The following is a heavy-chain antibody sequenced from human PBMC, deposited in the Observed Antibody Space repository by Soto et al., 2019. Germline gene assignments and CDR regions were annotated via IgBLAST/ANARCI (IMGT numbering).Heavy chain of an antibody. CDR3: AREWGLLPYSVMNV. J-gene: IGHJ6*02. CDR1: GDSVTSGSYY. D-gene: IGHD7-27*01. Sequence: LSLTCIVSGDSVTSGSYYWTWLRQPPGKGLEWIGYISYTGRTKYNPSLQSRVTISVDTSKNDFSLNLSSVTAADTAVYFCAREWGLLPYSVMNVWGHGTAVTVSS. V-gene: IGHV4-61*03. CDR2: ISYTGRT.